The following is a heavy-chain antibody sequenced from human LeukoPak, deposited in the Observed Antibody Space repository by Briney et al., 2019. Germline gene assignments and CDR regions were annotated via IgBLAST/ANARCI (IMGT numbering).Heavy chain of an antibody. CDR1: GFTFSSYS. CDR2: ISSSSSYI. V-gene: IGHV3-21*01. CDR3: ARDSYGMDV. Sequence: PGGSLRLSCAASGFTFSSYSMNWVRHASWKGLELVSSISSSSSYIYYAVSVKGRFTISRDNAKNSLYLQMNSLRAEDTAVYHCARDSYGMDVWGQGTTVTVSS. J-gene: IGHJ6*02.